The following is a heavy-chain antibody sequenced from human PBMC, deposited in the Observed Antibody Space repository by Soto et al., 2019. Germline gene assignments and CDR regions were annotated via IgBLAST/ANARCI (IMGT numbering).Heavy chain of an antibody. CDR3: AHRRSPPYYDFWSGYYDVWFDP. CDR2: IYWNDDK. Sequence: SGPTLVNPTQTLTLTCTFSGFSLSTSGVGVGWIRQPPGKALEWLALIYWNDDKRYSPSLKSRLTITKDTSKNQVVLTMTNMDPVDTATYYCAHRRSPPYYDFWSGYYDVWFDPWGQGTLVTVSS. V-gene: IGHV2-5*01. CDR1: GFSLSTSGVG. J-gene: IGHJ5*02. D-gene: IGHD3-3*01.